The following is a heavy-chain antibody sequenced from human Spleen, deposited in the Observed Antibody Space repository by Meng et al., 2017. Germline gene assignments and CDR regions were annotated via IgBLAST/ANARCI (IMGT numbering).Heavy chain of an antibody. J-gene: IGHJ4*02. CDR3: ARDEDISAAGKLFGDC. Sequence: ASVKVSCKASGYTFPDYWLHWVRRAPGQGLEWMGRINPKSGDTHYAQKFQARVTMTGDTSISTAYMELSGLRSDDTAMYYCARDEDISAAGKLFGDCWGQGTLVTVSS. D-gene: IGHD6-25*01. CDR2: INPKSGDT. CDR1: GYTFPDYW. V-gene: IGHV1-2*06.